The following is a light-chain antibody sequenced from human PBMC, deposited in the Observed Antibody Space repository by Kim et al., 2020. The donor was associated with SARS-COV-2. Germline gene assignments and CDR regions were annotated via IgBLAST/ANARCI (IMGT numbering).Light chain of an antibody. J-gene: IGLJ3*02. CDR1: KLVDKY. V-gene: IGLV3-1*01. CDR2: QDS. CDR3: QAWDSSTAWV. Sequence: VSPGQTASITCAGDKLVDKYACWDQQKTGQSPVLVIYQDSKRPSGIPERVSGANSGNTATLTPSGTQAMDEADYYCQAWDSSTAWVFGGGTQLTVL.